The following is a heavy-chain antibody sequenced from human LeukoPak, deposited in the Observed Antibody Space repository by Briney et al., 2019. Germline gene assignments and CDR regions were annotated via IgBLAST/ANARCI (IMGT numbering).Heavy chain of an antibody. J-gene: IGHJ3*02. CDR1: GYTLTELS. Sequence: ASVKVSCKVSGYTLTELSMHWVRQAPGKGLEWMGGFDPEDGETIYAQKFQGRVTMTEDTSTDTAYMELSSLRSEGAAVYYCATDRGLLWFGVRVAFDIWGQGTMVTVSS. CDR3: ATDRGLLWFGVRVAFDI. D-gene: IGHD3-10*01. V-gene: IGHV1-24*01. CDR2: FDPEDGET.